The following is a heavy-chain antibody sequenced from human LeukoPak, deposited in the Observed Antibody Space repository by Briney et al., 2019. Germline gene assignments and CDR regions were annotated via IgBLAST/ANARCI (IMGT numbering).Heavy chain of an antibody. V-gene: IGHV1-69*13. CDR3: ARVGRYCSSTSCYNNWFDP. CDR2: IIPIFGTA. J-gene: IGHJ5*02. D-gene: IGHD2-2*02. CDR1: GGTFSNYA. Sequence: SVKVSCKASGGTFSNYAISWVRPAPGQGLEWMGGIIPIFGTANFAQKLQGRVTTTADETTSTAYMELSSLRAEDTAVYYCARVGRYCSSTSCYNNWFDPWGQGTLVTVSS.